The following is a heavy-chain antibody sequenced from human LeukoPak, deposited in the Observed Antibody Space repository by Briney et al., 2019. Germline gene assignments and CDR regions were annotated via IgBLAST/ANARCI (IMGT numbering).Heavy chain of an antibody. CDR2: INPSGGST. Sequence: ASVKVSCKASGYTFTNYFMHWVRQAPGQGLEWMGIINPSGGSTTYAQKFQGRVTITRDTSTSTVYMELSSLRSEDTAVYYCARLAIAVVGMDVWGQGTTVTVSS. J-gene: IGHJ6*02. V-gene: IGHV1-46*01. CDR3: ARLAIAVVGMDV. D-gene: IGHD6-19*01. CDR1: GYTFTNYF.